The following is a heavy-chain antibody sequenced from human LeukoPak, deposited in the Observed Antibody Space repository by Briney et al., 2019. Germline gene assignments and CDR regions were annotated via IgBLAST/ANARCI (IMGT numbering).Heavy chain of an antibody. D-gene: IGHD2-2*01. CDR3: ARGVPAAIFRYNWFDP. CDR2: INDSGST. V-gene: IGHV4-34*01. Sequence: PSETLSLTCAVSGGSFSGYYWSWIRQPPGKGLEWIGEINDSGSTTYNPSLKRRVTISVDPAKIQCSLKLSSVTAADTAVYYCARGVPAAIFRYNWFDPWGQGTLVTVSS. J-gene: IGHJ5*02. CDR1: GGSFSGYY.